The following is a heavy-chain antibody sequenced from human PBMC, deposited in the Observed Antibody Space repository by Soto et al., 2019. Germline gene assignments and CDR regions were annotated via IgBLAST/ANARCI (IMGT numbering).Heavy chain of an antibody. J-gene: IGHJ4*02. D-gene: IGHD3-22*01. V-gene: IGHV4-34*01. CDR1: GGSFSGSY. Sequence: XETLSLTDAVYGGSFSGSYWSGIRQPTGKGLEWIGEINHSGSTNYNPSLKSRVTISVDTSKNQFSLKPSSVTAADTAVYYCARVYSGGYVDYWGQGTLVTVSS. CDR2: INHSGST. CDR3: ARVYSGGYVDY.